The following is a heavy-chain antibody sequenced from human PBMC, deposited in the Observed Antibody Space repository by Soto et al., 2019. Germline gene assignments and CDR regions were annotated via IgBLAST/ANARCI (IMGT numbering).Heavy chain of an antibody. Sequence: SSETRSLTCAVGGGCFCRYYSTWIRQPPGTGLEWIGEINHSGSTNYNPSLKSRVTISVDTSKNQFSLKRTSVTAADTAVYYCARDKITGLLDYWGQGTLVTVSS. CDR2: INHSGST. J-gene: IGHJ4*02. CDR3: ARDKITGLLDY. D-gene: IGHD2-8*02. CDR1: GGCFCRYY. V-gene: IGHV4-34*01.